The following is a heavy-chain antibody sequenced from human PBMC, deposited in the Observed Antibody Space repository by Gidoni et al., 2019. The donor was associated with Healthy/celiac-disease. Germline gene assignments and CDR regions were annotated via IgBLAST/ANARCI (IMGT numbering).Heavy chain of an antibody. CDR3: ASYSSSWYWYFDL. V-gene: IGHV4-39*01. D-gene: IGHD6-13*01. CDR1: GGSISSSSYY. Sequence: QLQLQESGPGLVKPSETLSLTCTLSGGSISSSSYYWGWIRQPPGRGLEWIGSIYYSGSTYYNPSLMSRVTISVDTSKNQFSLKLSSVTAADTAVYYCASYSSSWYWYFDLWGRGTLVTVSS. J-gene: IGHJ2*01. CDR2: IYYSGST.